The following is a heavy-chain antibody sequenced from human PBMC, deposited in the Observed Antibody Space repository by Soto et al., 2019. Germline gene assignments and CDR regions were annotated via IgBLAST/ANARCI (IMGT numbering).Heavy chain of an antibody. J-gene: IGHJ4*02. Sequence: GGSLRLSCAASGFTLSSHSMHWVRQAPGKGLEWVAIIWYDGYNKYYTDSVKGRFTISKDDPSNTLYLQMDSLRDEDSAVYYCARDMDARYTNGWYHYFDYWGQGTLVTAPQ. CDR1: GFTLSSHS. V-gene: IGHV3-33*01. CDR2: IWYDGYNK. CDR3: ARDMDARYTNGWYHYFDY. D-gene: IGHD6-19*01.